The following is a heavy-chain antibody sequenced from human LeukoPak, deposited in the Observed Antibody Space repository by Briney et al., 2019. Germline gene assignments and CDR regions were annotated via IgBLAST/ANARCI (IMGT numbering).Heavy chain of an antibody. CDR2: FDPEDGET. CDR3: ATRSPVMPPEAFDI. J-gene: IGHJ3*02. CDR1: GYTLTELS. D-gene: IGHD3-16*01. Sequence: ASVNVSCKVSGYTLTELSMHWVRQPPGKGLDGLGGFDPEDGETIYAQKFQGRVTMTEDTSTDTAYMELSSLRSEDTAVYYCATRSPVMPPEAFDIWGQGTMVTVSS. V-gene: IGHV1-24*01.